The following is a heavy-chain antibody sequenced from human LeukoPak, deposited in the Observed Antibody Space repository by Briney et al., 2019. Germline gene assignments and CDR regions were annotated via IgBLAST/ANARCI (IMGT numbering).Heavy chain of an antibody. J-gene: IGHJ4*02. CDR1: VGSLCGYN. Sequence: SETLSLTCALYVGSLCGYNWSCMRDPPGKGGEWIGDINHSGSTNYNPSLKSRVTISVDTSKNQFSLKLSSVTAADTAVYYCARARDSSGWYSLAFDYWGQGTLVTVSS. D-gene: IGHD6-19*01. V-gene: IGHV4-34*01. CDR3: ARARDSSGWYSLAFDY. CDR2: INHSGST.